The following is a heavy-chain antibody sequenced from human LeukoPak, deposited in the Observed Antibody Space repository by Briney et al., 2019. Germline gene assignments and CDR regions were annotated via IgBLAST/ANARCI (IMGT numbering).Heavy chain of an antibody. Sequence: WMSLTRTCAASGFTISSYSMRWVGQAPGHGLEGLANTKQGDREKYYEDPVRGRFTISTDNATTSLYLQMNSLRAEDTAVYYCARDEVVPAAMRYYYYYYYMDVWGKGTTVTVSS. CDR1: GFTISSYS. CDR3: ARDEVVPAAMRYYYYYYYMDV. V-gene: IGHV3-7*01. CDR2: TKQGDREK. D-gene: IGHD2-2*01. J-gene: IGHJ6*03.